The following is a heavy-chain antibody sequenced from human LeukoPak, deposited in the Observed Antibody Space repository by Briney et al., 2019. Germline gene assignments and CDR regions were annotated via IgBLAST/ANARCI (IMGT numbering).Heavy chain of an antibody. CDR2: IYYSGST. D-gene: IGHD3-9*01. Sequence: SETLSLTCTVSGGSISSSSYYWGWIRQPPGKGLEWIGSIYYSGSTYYNPSLKSRVTISVDTSKNQFSLKLSSVTAADTAVYYCARGTEYYDILTGYRSHDAFDIWGQGTMVTVSS. CDR1: GGSISSSSYY. V-gene: IGHV4-39*07. CDR3: ARGTEYYDILTGYRSHDAFDI. J-gene: IGHJ3*02.